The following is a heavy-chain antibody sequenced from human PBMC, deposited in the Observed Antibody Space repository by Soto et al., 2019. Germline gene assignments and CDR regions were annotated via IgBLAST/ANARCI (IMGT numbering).Heavy chain of an antibody. V-gene: IGHV3-33*01. J-gene: IGHJ4*02. CDR2: IWYDGSNR. CDR3: ARDSGTDYFDY. CDR1: GFTFSSYG. D-gene: IGHD1-26*01. Sequence: GVSLRLSCAASGFTFSSYGMHWVRQAPGKGLEWVAVIWYDGSNRYYADSVKGRFTISRDNSKNTLYLKMNSLRAEDTAVYYCARDSGTDYFDYWGQGTLVTV.